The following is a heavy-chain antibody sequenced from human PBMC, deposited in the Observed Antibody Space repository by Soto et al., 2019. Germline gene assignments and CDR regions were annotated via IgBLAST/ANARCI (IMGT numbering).Heavy chain of an antibody. CDR1: GFTFSSYG. J-gene: IGHJ5*02. CDR3: ARTHSGNYLGWFDP. Sequence: QVQLVESGGGVVQPGRSLRLSCAASGFTFSSYGMLWVRQAPGKGLEWVAVIWYDGSNKYYADSVKGRFTISRDNSKNPLYLQMNSLRAEDTAVYYCARTHSGNYLGWFDPWGQGTLVTVSS. CDR2: IWYDGSNK. V-gene: IGHV3-33*01. D-gene: IGHD1-26*01.